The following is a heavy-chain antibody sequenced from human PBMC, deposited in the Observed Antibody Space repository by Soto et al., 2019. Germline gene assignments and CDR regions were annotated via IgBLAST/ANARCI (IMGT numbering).Heavy chain of an antibody. V-gene: IGHV1-46*01. CDR1: GGTFSSYA. Sequence: ASVKVSCKASGGTFSSYAISWVRQAPGQGLEWMGIISPSGGSTSYPQKFQGRVTMTRDTSTSTVYMEVSSLRSEDTAVYYCAVGSYTRSWPWFDPWGQGTLVTVSS. D-gene: IGHD6-13*01. CDR3: AVGSYTRSWPWFDP. J-gene: IGHJ5*02. CDR2: ISPSGGST.